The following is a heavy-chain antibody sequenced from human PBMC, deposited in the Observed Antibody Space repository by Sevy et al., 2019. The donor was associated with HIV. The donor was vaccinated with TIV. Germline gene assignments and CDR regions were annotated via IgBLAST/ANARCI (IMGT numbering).Heavy chain of an antibody. J-gene: IGHJ4*02. CDR3: ASDYS. V-gene: IGHV3-30-3*01. CDR2: ISYDGSNK. CDR1: GFTFSSYA. Sequence: GGSLRLSCAASGFTFSSYAMHWVRQAPGKGLEWVAVISYDGSNKYYADSVKGRFTISRDNSKNTLYLQMNSLRAEDTAMYYCASDYSWGQGTLVTVSS.